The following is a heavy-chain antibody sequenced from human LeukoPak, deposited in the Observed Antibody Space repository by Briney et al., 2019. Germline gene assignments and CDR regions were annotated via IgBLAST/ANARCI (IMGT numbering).Heavy chain of an antibody. CDR1: GFTFDDYA. CDR2: IWYDGSNK. Sequence: GRSLRLSCAASGFTFDDYAMHWVRQAPGKGLEWVAVIWYDGSNKYYADSVKGRFTISRDNSKNTLYLQMNSLRAEDTAVYYCARDGYSSGWYPGGYYYCYGMDVWGQGTTVTVSS. V-gene: IGHV3-33*08. J-gene: IGHJ6*02. D-gene: IGHD6-19*01. CDR3: ARDGYSSGWYPGGYYYCYGMDV.